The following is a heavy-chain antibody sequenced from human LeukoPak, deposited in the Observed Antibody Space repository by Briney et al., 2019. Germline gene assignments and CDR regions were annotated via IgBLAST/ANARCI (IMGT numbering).Heavy chain of an antibody. Sequence: ASVKVSCKASGYTFTGYYMHWVRQAPGQGLEWMGWINPNSGGTNYAQKFQGRVTMTRDTSISTAYMELSRLRSDDTAVYYCARPNYDLWSGYPNWFDLWGQGTLVTVSS. CDR2: INPNSGGT. CDR3: ARPNYDLWSGYPNWFDL. CDR1: GYTFTGYY. D-gene: IGHD3-3*01. J-gene: IGHJ5*02. V-gene: IGHV1-2*02.